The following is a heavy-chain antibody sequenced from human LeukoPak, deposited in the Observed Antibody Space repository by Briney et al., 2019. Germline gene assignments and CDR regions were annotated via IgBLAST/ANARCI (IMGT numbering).Heavy chain of an antibody. CDR3: ARNFDGYLEY. V-gene: IGHV6-1*01. Sequence: SQTLSLTCAISGDSVSSNGAAWNWIRHSPSRGLEWLGRTYYRSKWYNGYALSVKSRITIGPDTSKNQFSLQLNSVTPEDTAVYYCARNFDGYLEYWGQGTLVTVSS. CDR1: GDSVSSNGAA. CDR2: TYYRSKWYN. J-gene: IGHJ4*02.